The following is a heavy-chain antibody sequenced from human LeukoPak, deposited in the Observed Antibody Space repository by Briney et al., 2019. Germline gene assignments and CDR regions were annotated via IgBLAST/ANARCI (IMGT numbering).Heavy chain of an antibody. D-gene: IGHD3-10*01. CDR1: EFTFSSYW. CDR3: ARDFETGGYYYYGMDV. J-gene: IGHJ6*02. Sequence: GGSLRLSCAASEFTFSSYWMHWVRQAPGKGLEWVSVICSGGRTYYADAVKGRFTMSRDNSKNTVYLQMNSLTAEDTAVYYCARDFETGGYYYYGMDVWGQGTTVTVSS. CDR2: ICSGGRT. V-gene: IGHV3-53*01.